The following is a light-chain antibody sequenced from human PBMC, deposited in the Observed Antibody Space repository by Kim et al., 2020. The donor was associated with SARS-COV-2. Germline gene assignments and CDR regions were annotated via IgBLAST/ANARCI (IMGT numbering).Light chain of an antibody. Sequence: HSVPISGTAPNHNLGDSNFVSWYQQHPGKAPNLMIYDVTKRPSGVPDRFSGSKSGNTASLTISGLQAEDEADYYCCSYGGTDTLTVFGGGTQLTVL. V-gene: IGLV2-11*03. CDR1: NHNLGDSNF. CDR3: CSYGGTDTLTV. J-gene: IGLJ3*02. CDR2: DVT.